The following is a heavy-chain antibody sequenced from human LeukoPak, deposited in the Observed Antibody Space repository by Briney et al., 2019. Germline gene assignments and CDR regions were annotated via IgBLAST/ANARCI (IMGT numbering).Heavy chain of an antibody. J-gene: IGHJ4*02. CDR2: ISSSGSTI. CDR3: ARDKGGWLYFDY. Sequence: GGSLRLSCAASGFTFSNSWMSWVRQAPERGLEWVSYISSSGSTIYYADSVKGRFTISRDNAKNSLYLQMNSLRAEDTAVYYCARDKGGWLYFDYWGQGTLVTVSS. D-gene: IGHD6-19*01. CDR1: GFTFSNSW. V-gene: IGHV3-48*04.